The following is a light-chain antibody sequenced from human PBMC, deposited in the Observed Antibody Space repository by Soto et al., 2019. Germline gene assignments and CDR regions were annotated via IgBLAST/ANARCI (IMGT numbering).Light chain of an antibody. Sequence: QSMLTQPASVSGSPGQSITISCTGTSSDVGAYDFVSWYQQHPDKAPKLMIYEVSNRPSGVSNRFSGSKSVNTATLTISGLQAEDEADYYCSSYTRSSTRVFGTGTKLTVL. CDR2: EVS. CDR1: SSDVGAYDF. CDR3: SSYTRSSTRV. V-gene: IGLV2-14*03. J-gene: IGLJ1*01.